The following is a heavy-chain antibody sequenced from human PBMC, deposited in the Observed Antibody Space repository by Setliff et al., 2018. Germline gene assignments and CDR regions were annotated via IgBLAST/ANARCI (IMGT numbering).Heavy chain of an antibody. CDR2: MNPNSGNT. CDR3: ARGRERDYNFWSGYYTYYYYGMDV. D-gene: IGHD3-3*01. Sequence: ASVKVSCKASGYTFTSYDINWMRQASGQGLEWKGWMNPNSGNTGSTQKLQVRVTMTRNTSISTTYMELSSLRPEDTAVYYCARGRERDYNFWSGYYTYYYYGMDVWGQGTTVTVS. V-gene: IGHV1-8*02. J-gene: IGHJ6*02. CDR1: GYTFTSYD.